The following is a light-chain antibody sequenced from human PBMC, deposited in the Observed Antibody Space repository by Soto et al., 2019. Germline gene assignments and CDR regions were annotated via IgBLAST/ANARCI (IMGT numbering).Light chain of an antibody. J-gene: IGLJ1*01. CDR3: SSYTSSSTRV. CDR2: DIR. V-gene: IGLV2-14*03. CDR1: SSDVGGYKY. Sequence: QSALTQPASVSGSPGQSITISCTGTSSDVGGYKYVSWYQQHPGKAPKLMIYDIRNRPSGFSNRFSGSKSGNTASLTISGLQAEEEDDYYASSYTSSSTRVFGTGTKLTVL.